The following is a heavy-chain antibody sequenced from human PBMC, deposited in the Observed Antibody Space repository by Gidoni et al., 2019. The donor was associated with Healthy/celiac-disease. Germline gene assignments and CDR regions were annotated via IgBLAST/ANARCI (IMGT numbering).Heavy chain of an antibody. CDR1: GFTFSSYA. J-gene: IGHJ6*03. V-gene: IGHV3-23*01. CDR2: ISGSGGST. D-gene: IGHD2-2*01. CDR3: AKDRSSPGVGPMDV. Sequence: EVQLLESGGGLVQPGGSLRLSCAASGFTFSSYAMSWVRQAPGKGLEWVSAISGSGGSTYYADSVKGRFTISRDNSKNTLYQQMNSLRAEDTAVYYCAKDRSSPGVGPMDVWGKGTTDTVSS.